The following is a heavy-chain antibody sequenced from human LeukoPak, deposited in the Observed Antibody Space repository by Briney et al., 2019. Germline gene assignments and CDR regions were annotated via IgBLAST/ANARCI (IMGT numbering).Heavy chain of an antibody. CDR1: GGSISSGGYY. V-gene: IGHV4-31*03. CDR2: IYYSGST. Sequence: PSQTLSLTCTVSGGSISSGGYYWSWIPQHPGKGLEWFGYIYYSGSTYYNPSLKSRVTIAVDTSKNQFSLKLSSVTAADTAVYYCARGLLDTISGYDFYYYYGMDVWGQGTTVTVSS. J-gene: IGHJ6*02. D-gene: IGHD5-12*01. CDR3: ARGLLDTISGYDFYYYYGMDV.